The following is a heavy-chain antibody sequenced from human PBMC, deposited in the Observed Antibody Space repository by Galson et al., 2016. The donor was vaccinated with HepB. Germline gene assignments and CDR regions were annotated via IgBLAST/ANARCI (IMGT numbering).Heavy chain of an antibody. Sequence: SLRLSCAVSGLKFSDYGFHWVRQAPGKGLEWVAVIFYDGSEKHYPDSVKGRFTISRDNSKNTVYLQINSLRVDDTAVYYCARDRLWFGDNYLDYWGQGTLVTVSS. CDR3: ARDRLWFGDNYLDY. D-gene: IGHD3-10*01. CDR1: GLKFSDYG. J-gene: IGHJ4*02. CDR2: IFYDGSEK. V-gene: IGHV3-30*03.